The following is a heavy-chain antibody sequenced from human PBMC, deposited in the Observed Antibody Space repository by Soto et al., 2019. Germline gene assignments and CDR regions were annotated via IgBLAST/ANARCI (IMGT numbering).Heavy chain of an antibody. CDR3: ARGTGGNWAAFYI. CDR2: ISGYNGKT. CDR1: GYSFTRYG. J-gene: IGHJ3*02. D-gene: IGHD2-15*01. V-gene: IGHV1-18*01. Sequence: ASVKVSCKASGYSFTRYGISWVRQAPGQGLEWMGWISGYNGKTKYAQKLQGRVSMTTDTSTSTAYMELRSLGSDDTAVYYCARGTGGNWAAFYIWGQGTMVTVSS.